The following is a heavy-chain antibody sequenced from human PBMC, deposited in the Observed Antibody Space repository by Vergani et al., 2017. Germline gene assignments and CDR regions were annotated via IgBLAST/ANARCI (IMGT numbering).Heavy chain of an antibody. CDR2: ISYDGSNT. Sequence: VQLVESGGGLVKPGGSLRLSCAASGFTFSSYAMHWVRQAPHKGLEWVAVISYDGSNTYYADSVKGRFTISRDNSKNTLYLQMNSLRAEDTAVYYCARGSATVTTSVLDYWGQGTLVTVSS. J-gene: IGHJ4*02. CDR3: ARGSATVTTSVLDY. V-gene: IGHV3-30-3*01. D-gene: IGHD4-11*01. CDR1: GFTFSSYA.